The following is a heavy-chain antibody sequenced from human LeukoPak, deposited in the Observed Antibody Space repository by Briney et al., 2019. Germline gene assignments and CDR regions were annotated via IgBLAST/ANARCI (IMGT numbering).Heavy chain of an antibody. CDR1: GGTFSSYA. J-gene: IGHJ5*02. CDR2: IIPIFGTA. V-gene: IGHV1-69*05. CDR3: ARAGSYMVRGVRLAFDP. Sequence: GTSVNVSCKSSGGTFSSYAISWVRQAPGQGIEWMGGIIPIFGTANYAQKFQGRVTITTDESTSTAYMELSSLTSEDTAVYYCARAGSYMVRGVRLAFDPWGQGTLVTVSS. D-gene: IGHD3-10*01.